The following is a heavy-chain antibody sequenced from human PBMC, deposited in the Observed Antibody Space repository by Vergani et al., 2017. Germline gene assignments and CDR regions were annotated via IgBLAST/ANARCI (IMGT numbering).Heavy chain of an antibody. CDR2: IYYSRST. CDR1: GGSISSYH. Sequence: QVQLQESGPGLVKPSVTLSLICTVSGGSISSYHSIWLRQPPGKGLEWVGYIYYSRSTNYNPSLKSRVTISVDTSKNQFSLKLSSVTAADTAVYYCARAPLEWLSPSDWGQGTLVTVSS. CDR3: ARAPLEWLSPSD. J-gene: IGHJ4*02. V-gene: IGHV4-59*07. D-gene: IGHD6-19*01.